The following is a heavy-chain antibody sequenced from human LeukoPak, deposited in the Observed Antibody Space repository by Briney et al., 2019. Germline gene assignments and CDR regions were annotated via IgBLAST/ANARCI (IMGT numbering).Heavy chain of an antibody. D-gene: IGHD6-13*01. CDR1: GFTFSSYG. J-gene: IGHJ3*02. Sequence: PGGSLRLSCAASGFTFSSYGMHWVRQDPGKGLEWVVVISYDGSNKYYADSVKGRFTISRDNSKNTLYLQMNSLRAEDTAVYYCAREGPSSSWYYRDAFDIWGQGTMVTVSS. V-gene: IGHV3-30*04. CDR3: AREGPSSSWYYRDAFDI. CDR2: ISYDGSNK.